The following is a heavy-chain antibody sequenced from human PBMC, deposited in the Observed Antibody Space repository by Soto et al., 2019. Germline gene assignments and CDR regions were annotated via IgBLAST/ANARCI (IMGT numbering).Heavy chain of an antibody. Sequence: PGGSLRLSCAASGFTFSSYAMSWVRHGPGKGLEWVSIMSGSGGTTFYADSVKGRFTISRADSNNTVYLQMNSLRDEDTALYYCARGTGGSSVWRPLDRWGQGTLVNVSS. CDR1: GFTFSSYA. D-gene: IGHD6-19*01. V-gene: IGHV3-23*01. CDR2: MSGSGGTT. CDR3: ARGTGGSSVWRPLDR. J-gene: IGHJ5*02.